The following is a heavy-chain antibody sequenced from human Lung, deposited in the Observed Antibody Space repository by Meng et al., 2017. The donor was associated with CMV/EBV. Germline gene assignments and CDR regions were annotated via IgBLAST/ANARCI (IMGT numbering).Heavy chain of an antibody. Sequence: ESXKISXAASGFTLSNYRMHWVRQPPGKGLVWVSRINSDGSNTTYADFVKGRFTISRDNAKNTLYVQMNSLTVEDTAVYYCAREKAGTRHFDYWGQGTLVXVSS. V-gene: IGHV3-74*03. CDR3: AREKAGTRHFDY. D-gene: IGHD6-19*01. CDR2: INSDGSNT. J-gene: IGHJ4*02. CDR1: GFTLSNYR.